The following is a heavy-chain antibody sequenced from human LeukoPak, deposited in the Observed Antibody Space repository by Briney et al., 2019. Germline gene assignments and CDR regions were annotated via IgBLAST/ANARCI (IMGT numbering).Heavy chain of an antibody. D-gene: IGHD7-27*01. J-gene: IGHJ4*02. CDR2: MNPSSGNT. CDR3: ARGEKTKQPLGY. Sequence: ASVTVSCKASGYTFTNYDINWVRQAPGQGLEWMAWMNPSSGNTDYAQKFQGRITLTRNTSISTAYMELSSLASADTAVYYCARGEKTKQPLGYWGQGTLVTVSS. CDR1: GYTFTNYD. V-gene: IGHV1-8*01.